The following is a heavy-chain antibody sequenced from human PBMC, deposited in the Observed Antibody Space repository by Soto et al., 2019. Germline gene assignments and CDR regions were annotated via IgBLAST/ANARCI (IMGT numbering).Heavy chain of an antibody. D-gene: IGHD2-2*01. CDR2: IYSGGST. CDR3: ARVPLY. V-gene: IGHV3-53*01. Sequence: GGSLRLSCAASGFIVSFNSMSWVRQAPGKGLEWVSVIYSGGSTYYTDSVRGRFTISRDTSKNTLSLQMNSLSAEDTAVYYCARVPLYWGRGILVTVSS. J-gene: IGHJ4*02. CDR1: GFIVSFNS.